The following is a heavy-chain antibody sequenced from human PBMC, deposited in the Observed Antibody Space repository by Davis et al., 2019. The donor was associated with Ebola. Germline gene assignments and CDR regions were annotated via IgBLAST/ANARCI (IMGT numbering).Heavy chain of an antibody. CDR3: ARGSGSYSHY. D-gene: IGHD1-26*01. J-gene: IGHJ4*02. Sequence: ESLKISCAASGFTFSSYAMSWVRQAPGKGLEWIGEIDHSGSTNYNPSLKSRVTISVDTSKNQFSLKLSSVTAADTAVYYCARGSGSYSHYWGQGTLVTVSS. CDR1: GFTFSSYA. CDR2: IDHSGST. V-gene: IGHV4-34*01.